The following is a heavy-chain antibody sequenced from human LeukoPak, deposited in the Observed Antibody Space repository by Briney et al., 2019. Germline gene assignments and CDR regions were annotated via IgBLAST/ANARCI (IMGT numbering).Heavy chain of an antibody. CDR2: INPNIGGP. CDR3: ARTKGYCTSTRCPGGMDI. J-gene: IGHJ6*02. D-gene: IGHD2-2*01. V-gene: IGHV1-2*02. Sequence: ASVNVSCKASGYTFTGHYIQWVRSAPGQGLEWMGWINPNIGGPNYAQTFQGRVIMTRDTSISTAYMELRRPTSDDTAVYYCARTKGYCTSTRCPGGMDIWGQGTTVTVS. CDR1: GYTFTGHY.